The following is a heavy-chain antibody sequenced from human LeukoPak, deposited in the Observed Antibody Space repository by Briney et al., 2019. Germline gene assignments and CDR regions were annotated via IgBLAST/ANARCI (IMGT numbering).Heavy chain of an antibody. J-gene: IGHJ4*02. CDR1: GFTFSSYE. D-gene: IGHD6-6*01. CDR2: ISSSGSTI. V-gene: IGHV3-48*03. Sequence: GGSLRLSCAASGFTFSSYEMNWVRQAPGKGLEWVSYISSSGSTIYYADSVKGRFTISRDNAKNSLYLQMNSLRVEDTAVYYCSRSSEYSTSSGQNLWGQGTLVTVSS. CDR3: SRSSEYSTSSGQNL.